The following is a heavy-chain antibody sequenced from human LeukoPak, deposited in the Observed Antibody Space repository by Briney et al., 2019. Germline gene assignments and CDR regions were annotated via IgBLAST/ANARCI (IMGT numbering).Heavy chain of an antibody. D-gene: IGHD3-22*01. CDR1: GFTFSSYW. J-gene: IGHJ3*02. Sequence: GGSLRLSCAASGFTFSSYWMSWVRQAPGKGLEWVANIKQDGSEKYYVDSVKGRFTISRDNAKNSLYLQMNSLRAEDTAVYYCAREFSAYYYDSSGYYPIDAFDIWGQGTMVTVSS. CDR2: IKQDGSEK. CDR3: AREFSAYYYDSSGYYPIDAFDI. V-gene: IGHV3-7*01.